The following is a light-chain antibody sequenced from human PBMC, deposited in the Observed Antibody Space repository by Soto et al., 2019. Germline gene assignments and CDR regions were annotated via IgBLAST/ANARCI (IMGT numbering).Light chain of an antibody. CDR3: SSYTSSNTVI. V-gene: IGLV2-14*01. Sequence: QSVLTQPASVSGSPGQSITISCTGTSSDVGGYNYVSWYQQYPGKAPKLMIYEVRNRPSGVSNHFSASKSGNTASLTISGLQAEDEADYYCSSYTSSNTVIFGGGTKLTVL. CDR2: EVR. CDR1: SSDVGGYNY. J-gene: IGLJ2*01.